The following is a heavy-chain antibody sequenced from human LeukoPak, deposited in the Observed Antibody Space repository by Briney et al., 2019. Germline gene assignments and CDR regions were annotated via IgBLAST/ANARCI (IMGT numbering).Heavy chain of an antibody. CDR3: ARDRAPLTTMGYFDY. D-gene: IGHD4/OR15-4a*01. J-gene: IGHJ4*02. V-gene: IGHV3-23*01. Sequence: GGSLRLSCAASEFTFSSYVMNWVRQAPGKGLEWVSIISGSGGSTYYADSVKGRFTISRDDSKNSLYLQMNSLRAEDTAVYYCARDRAPLTTMGYFDYWGQGTLVTVSS. CDR2: ISGSGGST. CDR1: EFTFSSYV.